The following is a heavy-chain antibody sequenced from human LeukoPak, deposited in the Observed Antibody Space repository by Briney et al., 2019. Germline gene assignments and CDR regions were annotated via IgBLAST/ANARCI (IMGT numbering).Heavy chain of an antibody. J-gene: IGHJ4*02. CDR2: VAHDGINK. CDR1: GFTFSHYS. CDR3: AKDGSFGSGWYPLPSDY. Sequence: PGASLRLSCVASGFTFSHYSMHWVRQAPGRGLDWVALVAHDGINKHYADSMKGRFAISRDNSKNTVYLQMDSLRPEDTAVYYCAKDGSFGSGWYPLPSDYWGQGALVTVSS. V-gene: IGHV3-30*18. D-gene: IGHD6-13*01.